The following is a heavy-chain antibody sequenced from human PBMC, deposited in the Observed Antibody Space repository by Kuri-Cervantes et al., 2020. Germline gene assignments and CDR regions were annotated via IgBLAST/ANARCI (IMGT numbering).Heavy chain of an antibody. D-gene: IGHD3-10*01. CDR2: ISYDGSNK. Sequence: GESLKISCAASWFTFSGSAMHWVRQAPGKGLEWVAVISYDGSNKYYADSVKGRFTSSRDNSKNTLYLQMNSLRAEETAVYYCAKGASRMVRASYYMDVWGKGTTVTVSS. V-gene: IGHV3-30*04. CDR1: WFTFSGSA. J-gene: IGHJ6*03. CDR3: AKGASRMVRASYYMDV.